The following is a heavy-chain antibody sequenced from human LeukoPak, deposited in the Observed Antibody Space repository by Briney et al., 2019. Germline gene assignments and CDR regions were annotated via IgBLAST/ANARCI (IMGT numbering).Heavy chain of an antibody. V-gene: IGHV1-18*01. Sequence: APVKVSCKASGYTFTSYGISWVRQAPGQGLEWMGWISAYNGNTNYAQKLQGRVTMTTDTSTSTAYMELRSLRSDDTAVYYCARGPHALHRWEPPDKGFDPWGQGTLVTVSS. CDR3: ARGPHALHRWEPPDKGFDP. CDR1: GYTFTSYG. D-gene: IGHD1-26*01. J-gene: IGHJ5*02. CDR2: ISAYNGNT.